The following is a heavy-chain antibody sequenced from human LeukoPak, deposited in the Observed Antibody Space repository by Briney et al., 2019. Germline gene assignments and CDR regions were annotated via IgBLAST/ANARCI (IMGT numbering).Heavy chain of an antibody. CDR1: GGSISSYY. CDR2: VYYSGST. V-gene: IGHV4-59*01. Sequence: SETLSLTCTVSGGSISSYYWSWIRQPPGKGLEWIGYVYYSGSTNYNPSLKSRVTISVDTSKNQFSLKLSSVTAADTAVYYCARGDYFYYMDVWGKGTTVTVSS. CDR3: ARGDYFYYMDV. J-gene: IGHJ6*03.